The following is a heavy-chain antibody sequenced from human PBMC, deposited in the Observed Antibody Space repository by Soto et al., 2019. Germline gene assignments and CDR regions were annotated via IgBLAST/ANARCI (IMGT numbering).Heavy chain of an antibody. Sequence: GSLRLSCAASGFTFSSYSMNRVRQAPGKGLEWIGNVYYGGSTYYNPSLKSRVTISVETSKSQFSLKLSSVTAADTAVYYCAGGDYYHSSGYYFYYYTMDVWGQGTTVTVSS. CDR1: GFTFSSYSMN. J-gene: IGHJ6*02. CDR3: AGGDYYHSSGYYFYYYTMDV. CDR2: VYYGGST. V-gene: IGHV4-59*04. D-gene: IGHD3-22*01.